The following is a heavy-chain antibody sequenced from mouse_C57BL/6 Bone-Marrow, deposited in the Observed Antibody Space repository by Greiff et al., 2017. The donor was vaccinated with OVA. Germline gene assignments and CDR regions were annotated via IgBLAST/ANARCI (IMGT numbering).Heavy chain of an antibody. CDR3: ARHEEGGYDGGYFDV. V-gene: IGHV1-62-2*01. D-gene: IGHD2-2*01. Sequence: VKLVESGAELVKPGASVKLSCKASGYTFTEYTIHWVKQRSGQGLEWIGWFYPGSGSIKYNEKFKDKATLTADKSSSTVYMELSRLTSEDSAVYFCARHEEGGYDGGYFDVWGTGTTVTVSS. CDR1: GYTFTEYT. J-gene: IGHJ1*03. CDR2: FYPGSGSI.